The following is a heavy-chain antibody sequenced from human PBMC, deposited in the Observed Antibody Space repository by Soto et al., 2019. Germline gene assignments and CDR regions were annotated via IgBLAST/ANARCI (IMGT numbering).Heavy chain of an antibody. Sequence: SETLSLTCTVSGGSISSGGYYWSWIRQHPGKGLEWIGYIYYSGSTYYNPSLKSRVTISVDTSKNQFSLKLRSVTAADKAVYYCERETARKFDYWGQGTLVTVSS. V-gene: IGHV4-31*03. CDR3: ERETARKFDY. CDR1: GGSISSGGYY. CDR2: IYYSGST. J-gene: IGHJ4*02. D-gene: IGHD2-21*02.